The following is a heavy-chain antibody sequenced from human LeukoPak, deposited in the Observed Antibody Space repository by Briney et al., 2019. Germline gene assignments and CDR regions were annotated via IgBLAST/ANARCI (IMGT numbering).Heavy chain of an antibody. CDR3: ARLQYSSGGPWFDP. D-gene: IGHD6-19*01. V-gene: IGHV4-59*08. CDR1: GGSISSYY. CDR2: IYYSGST. J-gene: IGHJ5*02. Sequence: SETLSLTCTVSGGSISSYYWSWIRQPPGKRLEWIGYIYYSGSTNYNPSLKSRVTISVDTSKNQFSLKLCSVTAADTAVYYCARLQYSSGGPWFDPWGQGTLVTVSS.